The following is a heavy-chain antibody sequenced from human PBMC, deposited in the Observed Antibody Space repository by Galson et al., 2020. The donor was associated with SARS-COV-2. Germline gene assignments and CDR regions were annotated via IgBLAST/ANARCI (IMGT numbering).Heavy chain of an antibody. V-gene: IGHV4-31*03. CDR2: IYYSGST. D-gene: IGHD6-13*01. CDR1: GGSISSGGYY. CDR3: AKSRWYGSNNWFDP. J-gene: IGHJ5*02. Sequence: SAPLSLTCTVSGGSISSGGYYWSWIRQHPGTGLEWIGYIYYSGSTYYNPSLKSRVTISVATSKNQFSLKLSSVTAADTAVYYCAKSRWYGSNNWFDPWGQGTLVTVSS.